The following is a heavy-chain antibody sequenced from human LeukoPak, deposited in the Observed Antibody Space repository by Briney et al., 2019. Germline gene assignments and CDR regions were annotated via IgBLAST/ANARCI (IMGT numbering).Heavy chain of an antibody. Sequence: ASVKVSCKASGGTFISYAISWVRQAPGQGLEWMGGIIPIFGTANYAQKFQGRVTITADESTSTAYMELSSLRSEDTAVYYCASRGVYREALDYWGQGTLVIVSS. CDR2: IIPIFGTA. J-gene: IGHJ4*02. D-gene: IGHD5/OR15-5a*01. V-gene: IGHV1-69*13. CDR3: ASRGVYREALDY. CDR1: GGTFISYA.